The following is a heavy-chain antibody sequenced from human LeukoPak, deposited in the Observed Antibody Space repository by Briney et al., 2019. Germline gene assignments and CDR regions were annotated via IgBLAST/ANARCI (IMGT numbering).Heavy chain of an antibody. V-gene: IGHV4-59*01. CDR1: GDSMSSYF. Sequence: SETLSLTCTVSGDSMSSYFWTWVRQFPGKGLEWVGYIYQTTMTYNPSLKGRATISADMSQNQLSLKVTSVTAADTAVYYCARNFPGRTEDVWGKGTTVIVSS. CDR2: IYQTTMT. CDR3: ARNFPGRTEDV. J-gene: IGHJ6*04. D-gene: IGHD1-14*01.